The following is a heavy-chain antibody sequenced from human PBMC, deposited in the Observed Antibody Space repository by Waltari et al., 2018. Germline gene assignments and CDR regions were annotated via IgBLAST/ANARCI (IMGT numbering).Heavy chain of an antibody. V-gene: IGHV4-38-2*02. D-gene: IGHD6-13*01. CDR1: GYSLSSGYY. J-gene: IGHJ5*02. CDR2: IYHSGST. CDR3: ARDQRGIAAAGTDNWFDP. Sequence: QVQLQESGPGLVKPSETLSLTCAVSGYSLSSGYYWGWIRHPPGQGLEWIGSIYHSGSTYYNPSLKSRVTISVDTSKNQFSLKLSSVTAADTAVYYCARDQRGIAAAGTDNWFDPWGQGTLVTVSS.